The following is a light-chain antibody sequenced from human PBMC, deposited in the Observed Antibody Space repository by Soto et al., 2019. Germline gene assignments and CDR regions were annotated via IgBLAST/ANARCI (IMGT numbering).Light chain of an antibody. Sequence: IQMTPCPSPLSPCAGDGGGSACGASKNIATYLNWYQQKPGRAPKLLISAAFSLHSGVPPRFSGSASGTDGPLTISRLQPEDFATYYCQQSHRTPLTFGEGTKVDI. CDR2: AAF. V-gene: IGKV1-39*01. J-gene: IGKJ4*01. CDR3: QQSHRTPLT. CDR1: KNIATY.